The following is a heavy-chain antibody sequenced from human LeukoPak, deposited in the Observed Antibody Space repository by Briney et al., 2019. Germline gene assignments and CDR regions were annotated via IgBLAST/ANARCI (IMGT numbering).Heavy chain of an antibody. Sequence: ASVKVSCKASGYTFTGYYMHWVRQAPGQGLEWMGWVNPNSGGTNYAQKFQGRVTMTRDTSISTAYMELSRLRSDDTAVYYCARVREDGYNYYYYYMDVWGKGTTVTISS. CDR1: GYTFTGYY. J-gene: IGHJ6*03. D-gene: IGHD5-24*01. CDR2: VNPNSGGT. CDR3: ARVREDGYNYYYYYMDV. V-gene: IGHV1-2*02.